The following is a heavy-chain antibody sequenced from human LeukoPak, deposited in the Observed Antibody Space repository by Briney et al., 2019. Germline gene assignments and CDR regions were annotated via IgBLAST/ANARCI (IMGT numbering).Heavy chain of an antibody. J-gene: IGHJ4*02. CDR2: ISSSSSTI. Sequence: PGGSLRLSCAASGFTFSSYSMNWVRQAPGKGLEWVSYISSSSSTIYYADSVKGRFTISRDNAKNSLYLQMNSLRAEDTAVYYCARDPGYSSSWYGYWGQGTLVTVSS. D-gene: IGHD6-13*01. CDR1: GFTFSSYS. CDR3: ARDPGYSSSWYGY. V-gene: IGHV3-48*04.